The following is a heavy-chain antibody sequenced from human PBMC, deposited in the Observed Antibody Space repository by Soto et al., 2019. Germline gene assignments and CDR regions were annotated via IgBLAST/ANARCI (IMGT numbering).Heavy chain of an antibody. J-gene: IGHJ5*02. V-gene: IGHV1-18*01. Sequence: ASVKVSCKASGYTFASYTISWVRQAPGQGLEWMGWISANNGNTEFAQKFQDRLTMIADTTTSTAYLELRNLRPDDTAVYYCARSLPWFDPWGQGTLVTVSS. CDR1: GYTFASYT. CDR2: ISANNGNT. CDR3: ARSLPWFDP.